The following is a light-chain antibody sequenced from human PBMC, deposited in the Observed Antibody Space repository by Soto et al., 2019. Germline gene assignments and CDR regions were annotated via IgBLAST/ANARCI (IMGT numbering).Light chain of an antibody. J-gene: IGLJ3*02. CDR2: EVS. CDR1: SNDVGGYNY. CDR3: CSYTSTNSRV. V-gene: IGLV2-14*01. Sequence: QSALTQPASMSGSPGQSITISCTGTSNDVGGYNYVSWYQQHPGKAPKLMIFEVSNRPSGVSNCFSGSKSGNTASLTISGLQAEDEAYYYCCSYTSTNSRVFGGGTKLTVL.